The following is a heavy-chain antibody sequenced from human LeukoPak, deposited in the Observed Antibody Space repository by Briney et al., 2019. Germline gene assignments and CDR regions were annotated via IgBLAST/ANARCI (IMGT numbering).Heavy chain of an antibody. CDR2: IYYSGST. V-gene: IGHV4-31*03. CDR1: GGSISSGGYY. CDR3: ARSRSGWYGSDAFDI. Sequence: SETLSLTCTVSGGSISSGGYYWSWIRQHPGKGLEWIGYIYYSGSTYYNPSLKSRVTISVDTSKNQFSLKLSSVTAADTAVYYCARSRSGWYGSDAFDIWGQGTMVTVSS. J-gene: IGHJ3*02. D-gene: IGHD6-19*01.